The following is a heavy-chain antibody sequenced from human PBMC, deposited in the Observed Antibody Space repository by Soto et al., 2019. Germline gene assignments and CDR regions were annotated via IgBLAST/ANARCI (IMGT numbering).Heavy chain of an antibody. CDR1: GGTLNSYS. CDR2: IIPMSGRP. J-gene: IGHJ5*02. CDR3: TRRGRESANWFDP. V-gene: IGHV1-69*14. Sequence: QVQLVQSGAEVKTPGSSVKVSCKASGGTLNSYSIDWVRQAPGQGFEWMGGIIPMSGRPNYAQRFQGRVTFSADKATKTVYMEVNSLTHEDTAVYYCTRRGRESANWFDPWGQGTLVAVSS.